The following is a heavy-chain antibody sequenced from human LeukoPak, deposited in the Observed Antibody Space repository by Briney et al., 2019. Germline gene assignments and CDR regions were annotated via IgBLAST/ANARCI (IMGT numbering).Heavy chain of an antibody. CDR2: IYYSGDT. Sequence: SETLSLTCTVSGGSISSGDYYWSWIRQPPGKGLEWIGYIYYSGDTYYNPSLKSRVTISIDKSKNQFSLRLSSVTAADTAVYYCATDGERRLRGVLAYWGQGTLVTVSS. CDR3: ATDGERRLRGVLAY. D-gene: IGHD3-10*01. J-gene: IGHJ4*02. V-gene: IGHV4-30-4*01. CDR1: GGSISSGDYY.